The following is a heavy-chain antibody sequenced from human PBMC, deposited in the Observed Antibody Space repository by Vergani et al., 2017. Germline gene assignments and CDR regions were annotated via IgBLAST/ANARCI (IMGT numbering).Heavy chain of an antibody. J-gene: IGHJ4*02. CDR1: GFTFRNFG. D-gene: IGHD4-11*01. CDR3: AQELRDSRYGLPDS. V-gene: IGHV3-30*02. Sequence: QVQLVESAGGVVQPGGSLRLSCAASGFTFRNFGMHWIRQAPGKGLEWLAYIGKDGINPRSRDAVKGRVTVSIDNSKDILYLQMDSLRSEDTALYYCAQELRDSRYGLPDSWGPGTLVIVSS. CDR2: IGKDGINP.